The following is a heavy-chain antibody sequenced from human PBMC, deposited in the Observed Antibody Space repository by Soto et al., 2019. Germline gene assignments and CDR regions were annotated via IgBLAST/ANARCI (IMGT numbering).Heavy chain of an antibody. D-gene: IGHD6-19*01. J-gene: IGHJ5*02. V-gene: IGHV3-74*01. CDR1: GFNCSIYW. CDR3: ASLVAVAGQKDWFDP. Sequence: LILSCAASGFNCSIYWMPWVRQAPGKGLVWVSRINSDGSSTSYADSVKGRFTISRDNAKNTLYLQMNSLRAEDTAVYYCASLVAVAGQKDWFDPWGQGTLVTVSS. CDR2: INSDGSST.